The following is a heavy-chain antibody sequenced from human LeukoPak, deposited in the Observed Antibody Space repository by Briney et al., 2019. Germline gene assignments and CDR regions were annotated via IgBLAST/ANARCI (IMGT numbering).Heavy chain of an antibody. V-gene: IGHV3-21*01. CDR2: ISSSSSYI. Sequence: GGSLRLSCAASGFTFSSYSMNWVRQAPGEGLEWVSSISSSSSYIYYADSVKGRFTISRDNAKNSLYLQMNSLRAEDTAVYYCARVNGSGSYYIDYWGQGTLVTVSS. J-gene: IGHJ4*02. D-gene: IGHD3-10*01. CDR3: ARVNGSGSYYIDY. CDR1: GFTFSSYS.